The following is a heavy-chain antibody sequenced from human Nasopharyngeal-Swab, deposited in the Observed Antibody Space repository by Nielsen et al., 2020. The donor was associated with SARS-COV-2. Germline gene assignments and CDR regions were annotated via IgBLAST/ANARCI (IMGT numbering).Heavy chain of an antibody. CDR2: ISSTSNYI. CDR1: GFTFSSYS. D-gene: IGHD2-2*01. CDR3: AKDQLLRGYYYYYGMDV. V-gene: IGHV3-21*04. Sequence: GESLKISCAASGFTFSSYSMNWVRQAPGKGLEWVSSISSTSNYIYYADSVKGRLTISRDNAKNSLYLQMNSLRAEDTALYYCAKDQLLRGYYYYYGMDVWGQGTTVTVSS. J-gene: IGHJ6*02.